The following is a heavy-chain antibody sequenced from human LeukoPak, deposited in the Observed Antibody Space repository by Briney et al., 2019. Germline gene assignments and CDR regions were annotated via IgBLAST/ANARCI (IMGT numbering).Heavy chain of an antibody. J-gene: IGHJ6*03. Sequence: SETLSLTCTVSGGSTSSSSYYWGWIRQPPGKGLEWIGSIYYTGSTYYNPSLKSRVTISVDTSKNQFSLKLSSVTAADTAVYYCARLHYGGNYGYYYYYMDVWGKGTTVTISS. V-gene: IGHV4-39*01. CDR1: GGSTSSSSYY. CDR2: IYYTGST. D-gene: IGHD4-23*01. CDR3: ARLHYGGNYGYYYYYMDV.